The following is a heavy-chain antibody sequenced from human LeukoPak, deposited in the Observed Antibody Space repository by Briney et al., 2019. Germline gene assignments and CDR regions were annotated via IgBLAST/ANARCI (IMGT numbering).Heavy chain of an antibody. Sequence: PSETLSLTCAVSGGSISSSNWWNWVRQPPGKGLEWIGEIYHSGSTNYNPSLKSRVTISVDKSKNQFSLKLSSVTAADTAVYYCARGARYFDWPYLANNWFDPWGQGTLVTVSS. V-gene: IGHV4-4*02. CDR3: ARGARYFDWPYLANNWFDP. D-gene: IGHD3-9*01. CDR1: GGSISSSNW. CDR2: IYHSGST. J-gene: IGHJ5*02.